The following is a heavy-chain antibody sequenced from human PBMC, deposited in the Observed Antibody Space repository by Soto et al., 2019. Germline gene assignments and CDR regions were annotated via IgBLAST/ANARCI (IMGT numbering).Heavy chain of an antibody. V-gene: IGHV1-18*01. CDR3: ARDRLSRSSSITFDY. Sequence: QVQLVQSGADVKKPGASVKLSCKASGYTFTTYAISWLRQAPGQGLEWMGWSNTYTGNTDYAQSLQGRVTMTTDTSXXTAYMELRSLRSDDTAVYYCARDRLSRSSSITFDYWGQGVLVTVSS. CDR2: SNTYTGNT. CDR1: GYTFTTYA. D-gene: IGHD6-6*01. J-gene: IGHJ4*02.